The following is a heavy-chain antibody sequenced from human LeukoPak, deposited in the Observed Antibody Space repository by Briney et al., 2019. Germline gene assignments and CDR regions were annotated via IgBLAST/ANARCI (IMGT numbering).Heavy chain of an antibody. J-gene: IGHJ4*02. V-gene: IGHV3-21*04. D-gene: IGHD3-22*01. CDR1: GFTFSSYS. CDR2: ISSSSSYI. CDR3: AKEAMGVVVVIVDY. Sequence: GGSLRLSCAASGFTFSSYSMNWVRQAPGKGLEWVSSISSSSSYIYYADSVKGRFTISRDNAKNSLYLQMNSLRAEDTAVYYCAKEAMGVVVVIVDYWGQGTLVTVSS.